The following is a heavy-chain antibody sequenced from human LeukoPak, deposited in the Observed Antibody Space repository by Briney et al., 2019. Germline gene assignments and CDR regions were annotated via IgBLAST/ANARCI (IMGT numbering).Heavy chain of an antibody. D-gene: IGHD3-16*01. Sequence: ASVKVSCKASGYTFTDHYIHWVRQAPGQGLEWMGWINPKNAATNYAQKFQGRVTMTRDTSTGTVYMEVNALRSDDTAVYYCARTLYIASAPGGFDYWGQGTLVTVSS. V-gene: IGHV1-2*02. CDR2: INPKNAAT. CDR1: GYTFTDHY. J-gene: IGHJ4*02. CDR3: ARTLYIASAPGGFDY.